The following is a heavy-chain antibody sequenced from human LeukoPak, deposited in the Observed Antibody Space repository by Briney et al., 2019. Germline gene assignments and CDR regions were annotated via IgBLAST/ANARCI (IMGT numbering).Heavy chain of an antibody. J-gene: IGHJ4*02. D-gene: IGHD3-22*01. CDR2: LNTNSGGT. CDR1: GYTFTANY. V-gene: IGHV1-2*02. Sequence: GASVKVSCKASGYTFTANYMHWVRQAPGQGLEWMGWLNTNSGGTSYAQRFQGRVTMTRDTSISTAYMELSRLRSDDTAVYYCARANYFDTSGSWNWGQGTLVTVSS. CDR3: ARANYFDTSGSWN.